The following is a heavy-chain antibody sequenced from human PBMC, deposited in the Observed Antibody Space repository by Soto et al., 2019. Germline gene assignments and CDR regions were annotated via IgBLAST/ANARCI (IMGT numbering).Heavy chain of an antibody. CDR3: AKVPVMSMVTHYCVY. J-gene: IGHJ4*02. CDR2: ISGSDGTT. D-gene: IGHD2-21*02. Sequence: RGSLRLSCAASGFTFSSYAMSWVRQAPGKGLEWVSAISGSDGTTHYAAAVKGRFTISRDNAKNTLYLQMNSLRAEDTAVYFCAKVPVMSMVTHYCVYWGQGTLVTVCS. V-gene: IGHV3-23*01. CDR1: GFTFSSYA.